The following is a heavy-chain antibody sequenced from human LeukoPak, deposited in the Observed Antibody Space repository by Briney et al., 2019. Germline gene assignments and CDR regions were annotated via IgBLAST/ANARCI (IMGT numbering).Heavy chain of an antibody. CDR1: GFTFSSYG. CDR2: IRYDGSNK. D-gene: IGHD3-10*01. V-gene: IGHV3-30*02. J-gene: IGHJ4*02. CDR3: AKPISNYYGSGSYDY. Sequence: GSLRLSCAASGFTFSSYGMHWVRQAPGKGLEWVAFIRYDGSNKYYADSVKGRFTISRDNSKNTLYLQMNSLRAEDTAVYYCAKPISNYYGSGSYDYWGQGTLVTVSS.